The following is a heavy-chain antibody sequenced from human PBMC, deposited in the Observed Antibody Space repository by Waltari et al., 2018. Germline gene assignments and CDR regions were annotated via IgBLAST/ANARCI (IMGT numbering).Heavy chain of an antibody. Sequence: QVQLVQSGAEVKKPGASVKVSCKASGYTFTSYAMHWVRPAPGQRLEWMGWINAGNGNTKYSQKFQGRVTITRDTSASTAYMELSSLRSEDTAVYYCARLMITFGGVIARDYWGQGTLVTVSS. D-gene: IGHD3-16*02. CDR3: ARLMITFGGVIARDY. J-gene: IGHJ4*02. CDR2: INAGNGNT. CDR1: GYTFTSYA. V-gene: IGHV1-3*01.